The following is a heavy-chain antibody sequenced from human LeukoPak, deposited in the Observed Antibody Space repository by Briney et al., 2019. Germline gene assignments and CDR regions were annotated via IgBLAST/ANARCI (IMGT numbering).Heavy chain of an antibody. Sequence: GGSLRLSCAASGFPFRSYAMHWVRQAPGKGLEWVSGISNAGGKTYYADSVKGRFTLSRDNSKNTLFLAVNSLRAEDTAVYYCARGGDYGDQRNDYWGQGTLVTVSS. V-gene: IGHV3-23*01. D-gene: IGHD4-17*01. CDR1: GFPFRSYA. CDR3: ARGGDYGDQRNDY. CDR2: ISNAGGKT. J-gene: IGHJ4*02.